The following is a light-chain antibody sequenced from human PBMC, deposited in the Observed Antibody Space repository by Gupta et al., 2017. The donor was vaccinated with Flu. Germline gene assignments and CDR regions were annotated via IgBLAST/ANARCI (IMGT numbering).Light chain of an antibody. CDR3: QLWDGSGYRQEM. Sequence: SYELTQPPSVSVALGQTVRITCGGNNVGTKSVHWYQQKPGQAPVLVVYGENDPPSGIPELFSGANTGNTATWTISRHEAWNESDYYCQLWDGSGYRQEMFGEATKL. V-gene: IGLV3-21*02. CDR1: NVGTKS. CDR2: GEN. J-gene: IGLJ3*02.